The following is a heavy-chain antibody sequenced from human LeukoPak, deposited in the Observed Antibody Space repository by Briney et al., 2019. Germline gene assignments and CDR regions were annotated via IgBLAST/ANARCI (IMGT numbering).Heavy chain of an antibody. Sequence: GGSLRLSCAASGFTFSSYAMSWVRQAPGKGLEWVSAISGSGGSTYYADSVKGRFTISRDNSKNTLYLQMNSLRAEDTAVYYCAKGNDYSNYKAYFDYWGQGTLVTVSS. D-gene: IGHD4-11*01. CDR1: GFTFSSYA. CDR3: AKGNDYSNYKAYFDY. J-gene: IGHJ4*02. CDR2: ISGSGGST. V-gene: IGHV3-23*01.